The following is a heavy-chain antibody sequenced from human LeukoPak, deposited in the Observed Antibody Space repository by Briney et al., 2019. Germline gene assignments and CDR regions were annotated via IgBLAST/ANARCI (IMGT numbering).Heavy chain of an antibody. CDR1: GFTFSSYG. J-gene: IGHJ6*02. CDR2: ISYDGSNK. Sequence: GGSLGLSCAASGFTFSSYGMHWVRQAPGKGLEWVAVISYDGSNKYYADSVKGRFTISRDNSKNTLYLQMNSLRAEDTAVYYCARESSSYYYYGMDVWGQGTTVTVSS. CDR3: ARESSSYYYYGMDV. V-gene: IGHV3-30*03.